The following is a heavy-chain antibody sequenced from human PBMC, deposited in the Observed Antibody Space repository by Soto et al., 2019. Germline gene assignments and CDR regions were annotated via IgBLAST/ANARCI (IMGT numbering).Heavy chain of an antibody. J-gene: IGHJ4*02. Sequence: EVQLVESGGGLVKPGGSLTLSCAGSGFAFRSYNMNWVRQPPGKGLEWVASISSRSSNIYYADSVKGRFTISRDNAKDSLYLQMDSLRAEDSSVYYCASATVVAGTFDCWGQGTLVTVSS. CDR3: ASATVVAGTFDC. CDR1: GFAFRSYN. CDR2: ISSRSSNI. V-gene: IGHV3-21*01. D-gene: IGHD2-15*01.